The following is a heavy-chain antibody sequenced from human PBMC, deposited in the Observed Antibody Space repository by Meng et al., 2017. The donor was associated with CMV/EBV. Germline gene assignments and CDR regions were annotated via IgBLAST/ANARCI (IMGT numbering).Heavy chain of an antibody. CDR3: AKDAPSYGVSPSYYYYGMDV. CDR1: RFTFSSYS. Sequence: GESLKISCAASRFTFSSYSMNWVRQAPGTGLERVSYISSSSSTIYYADSVKGRFTISRDNAKNSLYLQMNSLRAEDTAVYYCAKDAPSYGVSPSYYYYGMDVWGQGTTVTVSS. D-gene: IGHD4-17*01. V-gene: IGHV3-48*04. J-gene: IGHJ6*02. CDR2: ISSSSSTI.